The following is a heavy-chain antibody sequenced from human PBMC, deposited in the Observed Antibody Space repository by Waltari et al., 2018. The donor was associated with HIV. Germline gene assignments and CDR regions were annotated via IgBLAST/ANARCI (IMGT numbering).Heavy chain of an antibody. CDR1: GFSFTYYS. CDR3: VRGGEGTYGDY. Sequence: DVQLVESGGGLVKPGGSLRLACAGSGFSFTYYSMNWVRQAPGKGLEWVASISRDSSYIYYADSVKGRFTISRDNARNSLFLQMNSLRADDMAVYYCVRGGEGTYGDYWGQGTLVTVSS. J-gene: IGHJ4*02. V-gene: IGHV3-21*01. CDR2: ISRDSSYI. D-gene: IGHD3-16*01.